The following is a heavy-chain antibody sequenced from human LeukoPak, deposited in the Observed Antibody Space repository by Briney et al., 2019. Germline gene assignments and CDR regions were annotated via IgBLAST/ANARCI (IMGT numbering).Heavy chain of an antibody. CDR3: ARHSVVVPAAMKAEYFQH. CDR1: GGSISSYY. Sequence: PSETLSLTCTVSGGSISSYYWSWIRQPAGKGLEWIGRIYTSGSTNYNPSLKSRVTISVDTSKNQFSLKLSSVTAADTAVYYCARHSVVVPAAMKAEYFQHWGQGTLVTVSS. D-gene: IGHD2-2*01. V-gene: IGHV4-4*07. CDR2: IYTSGST. J-gene: IGHJ1*01.